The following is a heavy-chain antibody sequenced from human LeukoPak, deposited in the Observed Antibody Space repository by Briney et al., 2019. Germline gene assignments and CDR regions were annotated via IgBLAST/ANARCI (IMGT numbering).Heavy chain of an antibody. CDR3: AKNYLSIVVVPTNY. J-gene: IGHJ4*02. D-gene: IGHD2-2*01. CDR2: ISGSGGST. V-gene: IGHV3-23*01. Sequence: TGGSLRLSCAASGFTFSSYAMSWVRQAPGKGLEWVSAISGSGGSTYYADSVKGRSTISRDNSKNTLYLQMNSRRAEDTAVYYCAKNYLSIVVVPTNYWGQGTLGTVSS. CDR1: GFTFSSYA.